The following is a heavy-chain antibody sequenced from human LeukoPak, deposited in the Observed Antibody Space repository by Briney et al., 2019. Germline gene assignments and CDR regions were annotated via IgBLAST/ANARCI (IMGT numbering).Heavy chain of an antibody. J-gene: IGHJ4*02. CDR1: GYTFSSHG. D-gene: IGHD3-16*01. CDR3: AKVTVCFGCYFDF. Sequence: GGSLRLSCSASGYTFSSHGLTWVRQAPGKGLEWVSTINGAGDNTRYAETVKGRLAISRDNSKNTLYLHTSDLRAEDTAIYYCAKVTVCFGCYFDFWGQGTPVTVSS. V-gene: IGHV3-23*01. CDR2: INGAGDNT.